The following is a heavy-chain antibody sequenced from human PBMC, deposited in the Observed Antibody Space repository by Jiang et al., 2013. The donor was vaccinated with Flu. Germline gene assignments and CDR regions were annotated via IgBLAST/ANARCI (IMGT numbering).Heavy chain of an antibody. CDR3: ARGEFGRSNYFDY. J-gene: IGHJ4*02. CDR1: GGSISSYY. CDR2: IYYSGST. D-gene: IGHD1-26*01. Sequence: GPGLVKPSETLSLTCTVSGGSISSYYWGWIRQPPGKGLEWIGYIYYSGSTNYNPSLKSRVTISVDTSKNQFSLKLSSVTAADTAVYYCARGEFGRSNYFDYWGQGTLVTVSS. V-gene: IGHV4-59*01.